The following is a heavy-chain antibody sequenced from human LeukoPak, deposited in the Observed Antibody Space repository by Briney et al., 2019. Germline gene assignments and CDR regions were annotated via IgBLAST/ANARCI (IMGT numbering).Heavy chain of an antibody. CDR2: ISYSGNT. D-gene: IGHD5-12*01. CDR3: ARQRGVATIDY. Sequence: SETLSLTCTVSGGSISNYYWSWIRQPPGKGLEWIGYISYSGNTNYNPSLKSRVTISVDTSKNQFSLKLSSVTAADTAVYYCARQRGVATIDYWGQGTLVTVSS. CDR1: GGSISNYY. V-gene: IGHV4-59*08. J-gene: IGHJ4*02.